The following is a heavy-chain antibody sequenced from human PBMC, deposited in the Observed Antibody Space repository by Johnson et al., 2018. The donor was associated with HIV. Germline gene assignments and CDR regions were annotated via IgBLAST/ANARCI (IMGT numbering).Heavy chain of an antibody. J-gene: IGHJ3*01. CDR3: YCTDNFGAGSESKGTFDA. CDR2: INWNGGST. D-gene: IGHD3-10*01. CDR1: GFTFDDYG. Sequence: EMQLVESGGGVVRPGGSLRLSCAASGFTFDDYGMSWVRQAPGKGLEWVSGINWNGGSTGYAESVKGRFTISRDNSKNTLYLQMTSLRQDDTAVYSCYCTDNFGAGSESKGTFDAWGQGTMVTVSS. V-gene: IGHV3-20*04.